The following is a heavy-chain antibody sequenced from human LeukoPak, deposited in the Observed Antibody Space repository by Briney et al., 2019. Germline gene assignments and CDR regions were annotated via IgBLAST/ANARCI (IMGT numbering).Heavy chain of an antibody. J-gene: IGHJ6*02. CDR2: VTASAGNT. D-gene: IGHD3-10*01. CDR3: AKGDYYGSGSTFKNGMDV. V-gene: IGHV3-23*01. Sequence: PGGSLRLSCAASGFTFGSYAMYWVRLAPGKGLEWVSAVTASAGNTYYADSVKGRFTISRDNSKNTLYLQVNSLRAEDTAVYYCAKGDYYGSGSTFKNGMDVWGQGTLVTVSS. CDR1: GFTFGSYA.